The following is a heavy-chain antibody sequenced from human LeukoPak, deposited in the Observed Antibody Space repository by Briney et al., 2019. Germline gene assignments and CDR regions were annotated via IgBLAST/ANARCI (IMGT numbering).Heavy chain of an antibody. CDR3: ATWGLHFDI. CDR1: GYSFNIYY. V-gene: IGHV1-2*02. Sequence: ASVKVSCKASGYSFNIYYIYWVRQAPGQGLQWMGWINPNSGGTNYAQKFQGRVTMTRDTSINTAYVELSRLTSDDTAVYFCATWGLHFDIWGQGTMVIVAS. CDR2: INPNSGGT. J-gene: IGHJ3*02. D-gene: IGHD3-16*01.